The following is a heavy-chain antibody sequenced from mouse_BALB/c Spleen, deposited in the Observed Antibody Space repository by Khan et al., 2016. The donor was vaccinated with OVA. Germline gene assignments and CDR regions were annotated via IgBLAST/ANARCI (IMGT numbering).Heavy chain of an antibody. CDR3: AKVGYAGTLDY. V-gene: IGHV9-3-1*01. Sequence: QIQLVQSGPELKKPGETVKISCKASGYTFTNNGMNWVKQNPGKGLKWMGWINTYTGEPTYVDDFKGRFAFSLETSATTAYLQINNLRNEDTATYFCAKVGYAGTLDYWGKGTSVTVS. D-gene: IGHD1-3*01. CDR2: INTYTGEP. CDR1: GYTFTNNG. J-gene: IGHJ4*01.